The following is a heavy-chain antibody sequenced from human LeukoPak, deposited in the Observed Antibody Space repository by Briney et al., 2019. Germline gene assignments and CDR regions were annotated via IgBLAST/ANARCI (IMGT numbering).Heavy chain of an antibody. CDR2: IRSDTDGGTQ. CDR1: GFTFSKAW. Sequence: PGGSLRLSCVASGFTFSKAWMTWVRQAPGKGLEWVGRIRSDTDGGTQDYAAPVKGRFTISRDDSKDTVYLQMNSLKTEDTAVYFCTTYGVLGSTLDVFDIWGQGTMVTVSS. J-gene: IGHJ3*02. V-gene: IGHV3-15*01. D-gene: IGHD1-1*01. CDR3: TTYGVLGSTLDVFDI.